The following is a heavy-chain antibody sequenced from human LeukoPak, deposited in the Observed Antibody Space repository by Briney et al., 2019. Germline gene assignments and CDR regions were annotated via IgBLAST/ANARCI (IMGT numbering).Heavy chain of an antibody. V-gene: IGHV3-7*01. CDR1: GFTFDDYG. CDR2: ISPDGSVK. J-gene: IGHJ4*02. Sequence: GGSLRLSCAASGFTFDDYGMSWVRQAPGKGLEWVANISPDGSVKNHVASVKGRLTISRDNAKTTLYLQMNSLSAEDTAVYYCARDLNWGDFDYWGQGTLVTVSS. CDR3: ARDLNWGDFDY. D-gene: IGHD7-27*01.